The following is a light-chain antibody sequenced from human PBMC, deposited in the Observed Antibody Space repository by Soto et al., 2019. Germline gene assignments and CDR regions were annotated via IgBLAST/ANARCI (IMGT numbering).Light chain of an antibody. J-gene: IGLJ1*01. V-gene: IGLV1-40*01. Sequence: QSVLAQPPSVSGAPGQRVTISCTGSSSNIGAGYDVHWYQQLPGTAPKLLIYDNNNRPSGVPDRFSGSKSGTSASLAITGLQAEDEADYYCAAWDDSLNGLYVFGTGTKVTVL. CDR2: DNN. CDR1: SSNIGAGYD. CDR3: AAWDDSLNGLYV.